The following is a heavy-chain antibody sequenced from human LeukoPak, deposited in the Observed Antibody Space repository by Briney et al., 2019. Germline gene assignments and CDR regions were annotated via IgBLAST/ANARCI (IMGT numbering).Heavy chain of an antibody. CDR3: ARDRHHIVVVPAAIIYYMDV. CDR1: GFTFSSYS. CDR2: ISSSSSYI. D-gene: IGHD2-2*02. Sequence: GGSLRLSCAASGFTFSSYSMNWVRQAPGKGLEWVSSISSSSSYIYYADSVKGRFTISRDNAKNSLYLQMNSLRAEDTAVYYRARDRHHIVVVPAAIIYYMDVWGKGTTVTVSS. V-gene: IGHV3-21*01. J-gene: IGHJ6*03.